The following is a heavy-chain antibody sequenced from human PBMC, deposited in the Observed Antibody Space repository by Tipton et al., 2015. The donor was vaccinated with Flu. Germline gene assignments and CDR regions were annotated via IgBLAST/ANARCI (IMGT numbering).Heavy chain of an antibody. V-gene: IGHV4-39*07. J-gene: IGHJ5*02. Sequence: TLSLTCTVSGGSIRSDKHYWAWVRQPPGKGPEWIGNFFHSGSTYYNPSLKSRVTISEDRSRNQFSLRLSSVTAADTAVYYCARRDYSNYVSDPKNWFDPWGQGTLVTVSS. CDR3: ARRDYSNYVSDPKNWFDP. CDR1: GGSIRSDKHY. D-gene: IGHD4-11*01. CDR2: FFHSGST.